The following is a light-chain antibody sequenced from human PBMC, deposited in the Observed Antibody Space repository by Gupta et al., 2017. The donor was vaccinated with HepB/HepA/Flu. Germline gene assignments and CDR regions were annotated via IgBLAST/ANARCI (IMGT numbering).Light chain of an antibody. Sequence: EIVMTQSPATLSVSPGERANLSCRASQSVSSNLAWYQQKPGQAPRLLIYGASTRATGIPARVSGSGSGTEFTLTISSLQSEDFAVDDCQQYKNWLYTFGQGTKVEI. CDR2: GAS. V-gene: IGKV3-15*01. CDR1: QSVSSN. J-gene: IGKJ2*01. CDR3: QQYKNWLYT.